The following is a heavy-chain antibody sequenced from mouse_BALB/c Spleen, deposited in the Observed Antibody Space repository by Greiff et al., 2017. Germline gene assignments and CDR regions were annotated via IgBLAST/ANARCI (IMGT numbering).Heavy chain of an antibody. J-gene: IGHJ1*01. D-gene: IGHD2-3*01. Sequence: EGKLVESGGGLVQPGGSRKLSCAASGFTFSSFGMHWVRQAPEKGLEWVAYISSGSSTIYYADTVKGRFTISRDNPKNTLFLQMTSLRSEDTAMYYCARAGHGYYGGYFDYWGAGTTVTVSS. CDR1: GFTFSSFG. CDR2: ISSGSSTI. CDR3: ARAGHGYYGGYFDY. V-gene: IGHV5-17*02.